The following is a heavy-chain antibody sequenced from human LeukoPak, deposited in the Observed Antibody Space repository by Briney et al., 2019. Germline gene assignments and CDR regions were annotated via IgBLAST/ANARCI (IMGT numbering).Heavy chain of an antibody. CDR2: IYYSGNT. CDR3: AREEWELLDY. V-gene: IGHV4-39*02. J-gene: IGHJ4*02. Sequence: SETLSLTCTVSGGSISGSSYYWGWIRQPPGQGLEWIGTIYYSGNTYYNASLKSRVTISVDTSKNQLSLKMTSVTAADTAVYYCAREEWELLDYWGQGTLVTVSS. CDR1: GGSISGSSYY. D-gene: IGHD1-26*01.